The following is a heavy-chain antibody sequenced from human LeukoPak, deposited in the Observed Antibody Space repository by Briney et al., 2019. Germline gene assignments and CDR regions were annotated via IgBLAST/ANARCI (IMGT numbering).Heavy chain of an antibody. V-gene: IGHV4-4*09. D-gene: IGHD5-18*01. J-gene: IGHJ6*03. CDR3: ARQGGYRGYMDV. CDR1: GGSISSYY. CDR2: IYASGST. Sequence: PSETLSLTCTVSGGSISSYYWSWIRQPPGKGLAWIGYIYASGSTNYNPSLKSRVTISVDMSKNQFSLKLNSVTAADTAVYYWARQGGYRGYMDVWGKGTTVTVSS.